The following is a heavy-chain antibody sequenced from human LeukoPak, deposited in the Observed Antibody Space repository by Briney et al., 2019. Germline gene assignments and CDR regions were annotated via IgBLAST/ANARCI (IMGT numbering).Heavy chain of an antibody. CDR3: ARVEGSCSRTSCALGNFDY. V-gene: IGHV1-18*04. CDR2: ISAYNGNT. Sequence: ASVKVSCKASGYTFTSYYMHWVRQAPGQGLEWMGWISAYNGNTNYAQKLQGRVTMTTDTSTSTAYMELRSLRSDDTAVYYCARVEGSCSRTSCALGNFDYWGQGTLVTVSS. J-gene: IGHJ4*02. CDR1: GYTFTSYY. D-gene: IGHD2-2*01.